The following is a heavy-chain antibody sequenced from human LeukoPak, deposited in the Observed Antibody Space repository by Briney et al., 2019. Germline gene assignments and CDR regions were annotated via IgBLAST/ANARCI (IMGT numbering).Heavy chain of an antibody. CDR2: IYPGDSDT. V-gene: IGHV5-51*01. CDR3: ARYVVVTAGNFDY. Sequence: GESLKISCKGSGYSFTSYRIGWVRQMPGKGLERMGIIYPGDSDTRYSPSFQGQVTISADKSISTAYLQWSSLKASDTAMYYCARYVVVTAGNFDYWGQGTLVTVSS. CDR1: GYSFTSYR. J-gene: IGHJ4*02. D-gene: IGHD2-21*02.